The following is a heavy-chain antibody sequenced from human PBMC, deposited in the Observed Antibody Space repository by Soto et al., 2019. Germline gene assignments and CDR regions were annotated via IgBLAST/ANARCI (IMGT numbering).Heavy chain of an antibody. Sequence: ASVKVSCKASGYTFTSYDINWVRQATGQGLEWMGWMNPNSGNTGYAQKFQGRVTITADESTSTAYMELSSLRSEDTAVYYCARVPPLYYYDSSGYWTGPFDYWGQGTLVTVSS. J-gene: IGHJ4*02. V-gene: IGHV1-8*01. D-gene: IGHD3-22*01. CDR2: MNPNSGNT. CDR1: GYTFTSYD. CDR3: ARVPPLYYYDSSGYWTGPFDY.